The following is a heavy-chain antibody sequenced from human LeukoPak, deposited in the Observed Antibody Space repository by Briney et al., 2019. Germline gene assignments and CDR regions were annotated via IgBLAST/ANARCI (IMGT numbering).Heavy chain of an antibody. CDR1: GYTCTSYG. J-gene: IGHJ4*02. CDR2: ISAYNGHT. Sequence: ASEKVSCNASGYTCTSYGISWVRHAPRQGLEWMGWISAYNGHTNYAQKLQGRVTMTTDPSTSTAYMELRSLRSADTAVYYCAVELWSVEFRYWGQGTLVTVSS. V-gene: IGHV1-18*01. CDR3: AVELWSVEFRY. D-gene: IGHD5-18*01.